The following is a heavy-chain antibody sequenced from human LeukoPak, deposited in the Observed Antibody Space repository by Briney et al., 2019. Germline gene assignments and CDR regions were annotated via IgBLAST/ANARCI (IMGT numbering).Heavy chain of an antibody. CDR3: AKDINSYGYDY. CDR2: ISYDGSKK. V-gene: IGHV3-30*18. CDR1: GFTFSTYG. D-gene: IGHD5-18*01. Sequence: GGSLRLSCAASGFTFSTYGMHWVRQAPGKGLECVAGISYDGSKKYYADSVKGRFTSSRDNSKNTLWLQMNSLSAEDTAVYYCAKDINSYGYDYWGQGTLVTVSS. J-gene: IGHJ4*02.